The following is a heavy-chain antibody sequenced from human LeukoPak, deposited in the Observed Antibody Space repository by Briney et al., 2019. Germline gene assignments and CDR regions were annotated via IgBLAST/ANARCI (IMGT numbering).Heavy chain of an antibody. Sequence: GGSLRLSCAASGFTVSSNYMSWVRQAPGKGLEWVSVIYSGGSTYYADSVKGRFTISRDNSKNTLYLQMNSLRAEDTAVYYCALFFEEVAGSLFDYWGQGTLVTVSS. V-gene: IGHV3-66*01. D-gene: IGHD6-19*01. CDR2: IYSGGST. J-gene: IGHJ4*02. CDR3: ALFFEEVAGSLFDY. CDR1: GFTVSSNY.